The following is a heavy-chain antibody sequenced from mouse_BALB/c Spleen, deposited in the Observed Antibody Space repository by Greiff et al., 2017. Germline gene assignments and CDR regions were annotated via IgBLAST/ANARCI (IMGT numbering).Heavy chain of an antibody. Sequence: QVQLKESGAELVKPGASVKLSCKASGYTFTSYWMHWVKQRPGQGLEWIGSINPSTGYTEYNQKFKAKATLTADKSSSTAYLQLSSLTSEASAVYYCARLPPLGNGDYWGQGTTLTVSA. CDR3: ARLPPLGNGDY. J-gene: IGHJ2*01. CDR1: GYTFTSYW. V-gene: IGHV1-7*01. D-gene: IGHD2-1*01. CDR2: INPSTGYT.